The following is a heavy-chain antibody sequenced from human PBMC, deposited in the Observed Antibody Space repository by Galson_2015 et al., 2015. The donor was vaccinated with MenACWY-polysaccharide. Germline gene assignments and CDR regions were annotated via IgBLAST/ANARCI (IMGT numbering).Heavy chain of an antibody. CDR2: ISYSGST. CDR1: GYSISSGYY. V-gene: IGHV4-38-2*01. CDR3: VRLLGAARPRSDY. J-gene: IGHJ4*02. Sequence: SETLSLTCAVSGYSISSGYYWGWIRQPPGRGLEWIGSISYSGSTYQNPSLKNRVTISLDTSKNQFSLKLSSVTAADTAVYYCVRLLGAARPRSDYWGQGILVTVSP. D-gene: IGHD6-6*01.